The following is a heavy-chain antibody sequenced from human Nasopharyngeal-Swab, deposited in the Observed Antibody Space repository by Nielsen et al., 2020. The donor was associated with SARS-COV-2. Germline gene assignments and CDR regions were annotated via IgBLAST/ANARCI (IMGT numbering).Heavy chain of an antibody. CDR1: GYTFTSYG. V-gene: IGHV1-18*01. CDR3: ARMSFWGHDYSNLPQDYYGMDV. CDR2: ISAYNGNT. Sequence: ASVKVSCKASGYTFTSYGISWVRQAPGQGLEWMGWISAYNGNTNYAQKLQGRVTTTTDTSTSTAYMELRSLRSDDTAVYYCARMSFWGHDYSNLPQDYYGMDVWGQGTTVTVSS. J-gene: IGHJ6*02. D-gene: IGHD4-11*01.